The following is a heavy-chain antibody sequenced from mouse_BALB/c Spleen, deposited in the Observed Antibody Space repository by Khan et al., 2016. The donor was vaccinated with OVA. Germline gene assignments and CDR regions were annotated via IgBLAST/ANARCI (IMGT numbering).Heavy chain of an antibody. CDR3: ASHLTGSFAY. Sequence: EVELVESGEDLVKPGGSLRLSCAASGFTFSAYGMAWVRQAPDKRLEWVATINSDGGYTYYPDTVKGRFTISRNNAENTLSLQMSSLKSEDTAIYYCASHLTGSFAYWGQGTLVTVSA. J-gene: IGHJ3*01. D-gene: IGHD4-1*01. CDR2: INSDGGYT. CDR1: GFTFSAYG. V-gene: IGHV5-6*01.